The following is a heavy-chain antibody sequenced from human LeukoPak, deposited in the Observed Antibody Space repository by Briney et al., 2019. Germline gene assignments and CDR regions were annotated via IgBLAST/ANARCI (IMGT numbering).Heavy chain of an antibody. V-gene: IGHV3-15*01. CDR3: TTEGSLSSGYLVPVYYGMDV. J-gene: IGHJ6*02. Sequence: GGSLRFSCAASGFTFSNAWMSWVRQAPGKGLEWVGRIKSKTNGGTTDYAAPVKGRFTISRDDSKNTLYLQMNSLKTEDTAVYYCTTEGSLSSGYLVPVYYGMDVWGQGTTVTVSS. D-gene: IGHD3-22*01. CDR2: IKSKTNGGTT. CDR1: GFTFSNAW.